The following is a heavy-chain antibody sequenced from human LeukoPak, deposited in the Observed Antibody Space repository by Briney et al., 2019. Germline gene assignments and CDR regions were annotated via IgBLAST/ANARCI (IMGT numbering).Heavy chain of an antibody. J-gene: IGHJ4*02. CDR1: GFTFSSYA. CDR3: ARDRDYGDYPDY. D-gene: IGHD4-17*01. Sequence: GGSLRLSCAASGFTFSSYAMHWVRQAPGKGLEWVAVISYDGSNKYCADSVKGRFTISRDNSKNTLYLQMNSLRAEDTAVYYCARDRDYGDYPDYWGQGTLVTVSS. V-gene: IGHV3-30*01. CDR2: ISYDGSNK.